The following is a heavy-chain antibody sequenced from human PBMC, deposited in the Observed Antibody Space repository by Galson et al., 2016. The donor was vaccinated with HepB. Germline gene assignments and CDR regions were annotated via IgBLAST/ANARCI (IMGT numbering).Heavy chain of an antibody. D-gene: IGHD1-7*01. CDR3: STGVYVTGTNDC. J-gene: IGHJ4*02. CDR1: GFIFSNAW. Sequence: SLRLSCAVSGFIFSNAWMTWVRQAPGKGLEWVGRIKRKSDGGTTDYAAAVKGRFIISRDDSTDTLYLQMNSLKTEDTGVYYCSTGVYVTGTNDCWGQGILVTVSS. CDR2: IKRKSDGGTT. V-gene: IGHV3-15*01.